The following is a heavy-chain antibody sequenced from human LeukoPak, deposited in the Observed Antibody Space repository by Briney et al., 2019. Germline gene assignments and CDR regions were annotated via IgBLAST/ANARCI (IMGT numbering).Heavy chain of an antibody. V-gene: IGHV1-2*02. CDR1: GYTFTAYF. CDR2: INPNSGGT. J-gene: IGHJ4*02. D-gene: IGHD2-2*01. CDR3: VRGVIPPGTRVGCFDH. Sequence: ASVEVSCKTSGYTFTAYFLHWVRQAPGQGFEWMGWINPNSGGTNYAQKFQGRVTMTRDTSISTVYMELSSLRSDDTAVYYCVRGVIPPGTRVGCFDHWGQGTLVTVSS.